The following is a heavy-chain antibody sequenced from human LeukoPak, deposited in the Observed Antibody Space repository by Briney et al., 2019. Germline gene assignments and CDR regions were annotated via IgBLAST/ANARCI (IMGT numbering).Heavy chain of an antibody. CDR3: ATDRRGVPAAEKYYYYYMDV. V-gene: IGHV1-69*05. D-gene: IGHD2-2*01. Sequence: ASVKVSCKASGGTFSSYAITWVRQAPGQGLEWMGGIIPVFGTANYAQNFQGRVTITTDESTSTAYMELRSLRFEDTAVYYCATDRRGVPAAEKYYYYYMDVWGKGTTVTVSS. CDR1: GGTFSSYA. CDR2: IIPVFGTA. J-gene: IGHJ6*03.